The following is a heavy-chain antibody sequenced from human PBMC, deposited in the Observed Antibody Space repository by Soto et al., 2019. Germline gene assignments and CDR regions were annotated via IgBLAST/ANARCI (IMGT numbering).Heavy chain of an antibody. V-gene: IGHV3-7*01. CDR1: GFTFSDSW. CDR3: VRGGSNYAS. D-gene: IGHD4-4*01. Sequence: EVQLVESGGGLVQPGGSLRLSCTASGFTFSDSWMTWVRQSPGKGLEWVARIKPDESEEKYADSVKGRCSISRDNAKNSMYLQMDSLRGEDTAVYYCVRGGSNYASWGQGTLVTVSS. CDR2: IKPDESEE. J-gene: IGHJ5*02.